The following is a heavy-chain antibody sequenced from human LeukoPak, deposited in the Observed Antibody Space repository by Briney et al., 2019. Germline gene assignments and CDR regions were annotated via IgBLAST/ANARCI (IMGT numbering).Heavy chain of an antibody. CDR3: ATYSSSWFDDAFGI. V-gene: IGHV3-30*02. CDR2: IRYDGSNK. J-gene: IGHJ3*02. Sequence: GGSLRLSCAASGFTFSSYGMHWVRQAPGKGLEWVAFIRYDGSNKYYADSVKGRFTISRGNSKNTLYLQMNSLRAEDTAVYYCATYSSSWFDDAFGIWGQGTMVTVSS. D-gene: IGHD6-13*01. CDR1: GFTFSSYG.